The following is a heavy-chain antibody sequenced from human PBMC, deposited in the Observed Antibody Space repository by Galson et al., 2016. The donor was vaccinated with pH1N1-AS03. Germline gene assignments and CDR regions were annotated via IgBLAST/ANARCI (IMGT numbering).Heavy chain of an antibody. CDR2: ISNDGRNV. CDR1: GFTFSMSY. J-gene: IGHJ6*02. CDR3: ARRNPNPNFAIWYQHDYGMDV. V-gene: IGHV3-74*01. Sequence: SLRLSCAASGFTFSMSYIHWVRQAPGKGLEWVSRISNDGRNVRYADFVKGRFAVSRDKAKSTVFLQMNSLRADDTAVYFCARRNPNPNFAIWYQHDYGMDVWGQGTTVTVSS. D-gene: IGHD2-2*01.